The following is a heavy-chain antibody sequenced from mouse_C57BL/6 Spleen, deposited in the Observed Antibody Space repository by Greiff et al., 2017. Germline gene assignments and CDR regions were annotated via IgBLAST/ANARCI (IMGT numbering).Heavy chain of an antibody. V-gene: IGHV10-1*01. J-gene: IGHJ1*03. CDR2: IRSKSNNYAT. D-gene: IGHD2-4*01. CDR1: GFSFNTYA. CDR3: VRHFYDYDGGDWYFDV. Sequence: EVKLVESGGGLVQPKGSLKLSCAASGFSFNTYAMNWVRQAPGKGLEWVARIRSKSNNYATYYADSVKDRFTISRDDSESMLYLQMNNLKTEDTAMYYCVRHFYDYDGGDWYFDVWGTGTTVTVSS.